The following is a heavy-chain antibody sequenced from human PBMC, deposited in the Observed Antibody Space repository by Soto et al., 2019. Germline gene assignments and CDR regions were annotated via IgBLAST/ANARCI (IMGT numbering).Heavy chain of an antibody. CDR2: MIPIFGTE. Sequence: QVQLVQSGAEVKKPGSSVKVSCKVSGGTFSSHSINWVRQAPGQGPEWMGGMIPIFGTENYAQKFTGSVTITADESTSTAYMELSSLTSEDTALYYCSTSVYCSTTSCYYYYGLDVWGEGTTVIVSS. CDR1: GGTFSSHS. J-gene: IGHJ6*04. CDR3: STSVYCSTTSCYYYYGLDV. D-gene: IGHD2-2*01. V-gene: IGHV1-69*01.